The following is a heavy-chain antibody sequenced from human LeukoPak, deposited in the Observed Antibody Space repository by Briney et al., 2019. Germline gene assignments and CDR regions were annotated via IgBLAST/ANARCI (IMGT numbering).Heavy chain of an antibody. D-gene: IGHD2-15*01. J-gene: IGHJ5*02. CDR1: GGTFSSYA. CDR2: IIPIFGTA. CDR3: ARGPPLMHCSGGSCYSHWFDL. Sequence: SVKVSCKASGGTFSSYAISWVRQAPGQGLEWMGGIIPIFGTANYAQKFQGRVTITADESTSTAYMELSSLRSEDTAVYYCARGPPLMHCSGGSCYSHWFDLWGQGTLVTVSS. V-gene: IGHV1-69*13.